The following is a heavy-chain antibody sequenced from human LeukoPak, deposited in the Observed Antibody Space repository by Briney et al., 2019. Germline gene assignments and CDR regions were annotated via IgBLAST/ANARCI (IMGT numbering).Heavy chain of an antibody. V-gene: IGHV1-24*01. CDR1: GYTLTELS. D-gene: IGHD4-17*01. CDR3: ATGPDYGDYGGFDY. J-gene: IGHJ4*02. CDR2: FDPEDGET. Sequence: ASVKVSCKVSGYTLTELSMHWVRQAPGKGLEWMGRFDPEDGETIYAQKFQGRVTMTEDTSTDTAYMELSSLRSEDTAVYYCATGPDYGDYGGFDYWGQGTLVTVSS.